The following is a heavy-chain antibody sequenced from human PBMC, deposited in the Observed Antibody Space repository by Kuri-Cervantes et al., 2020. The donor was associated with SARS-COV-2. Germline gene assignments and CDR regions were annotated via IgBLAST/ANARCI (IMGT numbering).Heavy chain of an antibody. Sequence: SETLSLTCTVSGGSVSSGSYNWSWIRPLPGKGREWSGYIYYSGSTNYNPSFMRRVTISVDTSKNQFTLKLSSVTAADTGVYYCAGGRLYFDILTCYYTASWFDPWGQGTPVTVSS. CDR2: IYYSGST. D-gene: IGHD3-9*01. CDR1: GGSVSSGSYN. V-gene: IGHV4-61*01. CDR3: AGGRLYFDILTCYYTASWFDP. J-gene: IGHJ5*02.